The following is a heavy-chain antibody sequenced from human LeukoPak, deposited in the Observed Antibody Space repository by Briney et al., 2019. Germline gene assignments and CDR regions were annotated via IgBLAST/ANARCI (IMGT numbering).Heavy chain of an antibody. Sequence: PGGSLRLSCAASGFTFSSYGMHWVRQAPGKGLEWVAVIWYDGSTKYYADFVKGRFTISRDNSKNTLYLQMNSVRAEDTAVYYCARGRKIRITMVLGGNYYYYGMDVWGQGTTVTVSS. J-gene: IGHJ6*02. CDR2: IWYDGSTK. CDR3: ARGRKIRITMVLGGNYYYYGMDV. V-gene: IGHV3-33*01. D-gene: IGHD3-10*01. CDR1: GFTFSSYG.